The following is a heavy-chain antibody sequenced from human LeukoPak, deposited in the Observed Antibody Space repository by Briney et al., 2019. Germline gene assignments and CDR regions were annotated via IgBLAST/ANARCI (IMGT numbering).Heavy chain of an antibody. J-gene: IGHJ4*02. CDR3: ARHWVVTPNY. Sequence: SGSAYYNPSLKSRVTISVDTSKNQLSLKLTSVTAADTAVYYCARHWVVTPNYWGQGTLVTVSS. CDR2: SGSA. D-gene: IGHD4-23*01. V-gene: IGHV4-39*01.